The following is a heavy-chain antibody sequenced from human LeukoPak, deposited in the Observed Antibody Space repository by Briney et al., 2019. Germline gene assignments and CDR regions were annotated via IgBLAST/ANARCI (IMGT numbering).Heavy chain of an antibody. D-gene: IGHD3-22*01. CDR1: GFTFSDYY. J-gene: IGHJ6*02. Sequence: PGGSLRLSCAASGFTFSDYYMSWIRQAPGKGLEWVSYISSSSSYTKDADSVKGRFTISRDNAKNSLYLQVNSLRAEATAVYYCARAKWLSPYYYYYGMDVWGQGTTVTVSS. V-gene: IGHV3-11*06. CDR3: ARAKWLSPYYYYYGMDV. CDR2: ISSSSSYT.